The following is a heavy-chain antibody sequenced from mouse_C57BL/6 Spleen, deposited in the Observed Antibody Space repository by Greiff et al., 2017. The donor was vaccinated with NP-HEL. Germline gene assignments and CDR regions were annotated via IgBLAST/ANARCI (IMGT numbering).Heavy chain of an antibody. J-gene: IGHJ3*01. CDR1: GYTFTSYW. D-gene: IGHD2-5*01. CDR2: IDPSDSET. CDR3: ASAPYSNYGAWFAY. Sequence: QVQLQQPGAELVRPGSSVKLSCKASGYTFTSYWMHWVKQRPIQGLEWIGNIDPSDSETHYNQKFKDKATLTVDKSSSTAYMQLSSLTSEDSAVYYCASAPYSNYGAWFAYWGQGTLVTVSA. V-gene: IGHV1-52*01.